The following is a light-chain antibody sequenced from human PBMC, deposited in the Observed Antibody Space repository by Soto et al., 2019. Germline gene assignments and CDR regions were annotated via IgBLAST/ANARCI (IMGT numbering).Light chain of an antibody. Sequence: QSVLTQPPSASGSPGQSVTISCTETSSDIGGYNYVSWYQQHPGKAPKLMIYDVNKRPSGVPDRFSGSKSGNTASLTVSGLQAEDEADYYCSSYAGSNNFVLFGGGTKVTVL. CDR2: DVN. CDR3: SSYAGSNNFVL. J-gene: IGLJ2*01. CDR1: SSDIGGYNY. V-gene: IGLV2-8*01.